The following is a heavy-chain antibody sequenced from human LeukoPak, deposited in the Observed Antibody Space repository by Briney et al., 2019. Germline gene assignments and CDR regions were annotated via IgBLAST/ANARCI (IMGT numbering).Heavy chain of an antibody. J-gene: IGHJ4*02. CDR2: IYRENT. CDR3: ARVSLVRYTYYYGSGRSTDINYSDY. D-gene: IGHD3-10*01. CDR1: GGSFSDYF. V-gene: IGHV4-34*01. Sequence: SETLSLTCAVYGGSFSDYFWTWVRQSPGKGLEWIAEIYRENTNYNPSLKSQVTISVDTSKNQFSLKLSSVTAADTAVYYCARVSLVRYTYYYGSGRSTDINYSDYWGQGTLVTVSS.